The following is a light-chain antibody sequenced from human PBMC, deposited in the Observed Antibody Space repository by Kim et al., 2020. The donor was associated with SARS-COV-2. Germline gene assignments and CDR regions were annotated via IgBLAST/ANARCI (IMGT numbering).Light chain of an antibody. CDR1: QSVSSN. Sequence: SVSPGERATLSCRASQSVSSNLGWYEKKPGQAPRLLIYDTSTRATGVPARFSGSGSGTEFSLTISSLQSEDFAVYYCQQYADWPLTFGQGTKLEF. J-gene: IGKJ2*01. V-gene: IGKV3D-15*01. CDR2: DTS. CDR3: QQYADWPLT.